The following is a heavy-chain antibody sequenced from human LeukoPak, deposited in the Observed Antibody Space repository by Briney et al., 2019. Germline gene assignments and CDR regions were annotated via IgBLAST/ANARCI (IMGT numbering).Heavy chain of an antibody. J-gene: IGHJ4*02. CDR3: ARGGDYGDLRYFDY. D-gene: IGHD4-17*01. CDR1: GGSINNYY. CDR2: IYNRGST. Sequence: PSETLSLTCTVTGGSINNYYSSWIRQPPGNELEWIGYIYNRGSTNYNPSLKSRVTFSVDTSKYQFSLKLNSVTAADTAVYYCARGGDYGDLRYFDYWGQGTLVTVSP. V-gene: IGHV4-59*01.